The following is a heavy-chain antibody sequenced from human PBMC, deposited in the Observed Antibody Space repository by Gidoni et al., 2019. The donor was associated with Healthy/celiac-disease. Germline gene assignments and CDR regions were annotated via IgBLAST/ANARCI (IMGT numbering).Heavy chain of an antibody. D-gene: IGHD3-22*01. CDR3: ARYGPYYDDSSGYSKDAFDI. CDR2: IIPIFVTA. Sequence: QVQLVQSGAEVKKPGSSVKGTCKAYGGTFSSYAISWVRQAPVQGLEWMGVIIPIFVTANYAQMFQGIVTMTADESTSTAYMELGSLRSEDTAVYYCARYGPYYDDSSGYSKDAFDIWGQGTMVTVSS. CDR1: GGTFSSYA. V-gene: IGHV1-69*01. J-gene: IGHJ3*02.